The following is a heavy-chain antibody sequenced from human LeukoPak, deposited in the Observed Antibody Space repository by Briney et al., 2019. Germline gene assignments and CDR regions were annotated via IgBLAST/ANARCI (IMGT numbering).Heavy chain of an antibody. D-gene: IGHD1-7*01. J-gene: IGHJ4*02. CDR1: GFTFSNYD. CDR2: IGTAADT. CDR3: PRGPIVGITETKGYFDY. V-gene: IGHV3-13*01. Sequence: GGSLRLSCAASGFTFSNYDMHWVRQATGRGLEWVSSIGTAADTYYPGSVKGRFTISRENAKNSLYLQMNSLRAGDTAVYYCPRGPIVGITETKGYFDYWGQGILVTVSS.